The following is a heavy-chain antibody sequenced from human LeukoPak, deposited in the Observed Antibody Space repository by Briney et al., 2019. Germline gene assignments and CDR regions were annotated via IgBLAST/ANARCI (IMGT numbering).Heavy chain of an antibody. V-gene: IGHV1-69*05. J-gene: IGHJ4*02. D-gene: IGHD3-22*01. CDR3: ARRVGYYYDSSGTHFDY. CDR1: GGTFSSYA. CDR2: IISIFGTA. Sequence: SVKVSCKASGGTFSSYAISWVRQAPGQGLEWMGGIISIFGTANYAQKFQGRVTITTDESTSTAYMELSSLRSEDTAVYYCARRVGYYYDSSGTHFDYWGQGTLVTVSS.